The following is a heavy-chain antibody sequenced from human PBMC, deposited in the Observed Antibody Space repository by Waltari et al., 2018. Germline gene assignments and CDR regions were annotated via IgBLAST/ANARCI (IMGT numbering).Heavy chain of an antibody. D-gene: IGHD3-10*01. Sequence: EVQLVESGGGLVQPGGSLGLACTASGFSFSSYPFPWDRQAPGKGLEYFSAISGNGYSIYYADSVKGRFTISRDNSKNMLYLQMGSLRAEDMAVYYCARDGRPYGGPNWFDPWGQGTLVTVSS. CDR1: GFSFSSYP. CDR3: ARDGRPYGGPNWFDP. CDR2: ISGNGYSI. V-gene: IGHV3-64*07. J-gene: IGHJ5*02.